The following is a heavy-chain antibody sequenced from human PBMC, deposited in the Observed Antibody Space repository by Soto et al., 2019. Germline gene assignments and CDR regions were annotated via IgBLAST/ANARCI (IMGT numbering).Heavy chain of an antibody. CDR2: INHSGST. Sequence: SETLSLTCAVYGGSFGGYYWSWIRQPPGKGLEWIGEINHSGSTNYNPSLKSRVTMTRNTSISTAYMELSSLRSEDTAVYYCARGHPRHYDLWRDPVYHYYGMDVWGQGTTVTVSS. D-gene: IGHD3-3*01. J-gene: IGHJ6*02. CDR1: GGSFGGYY. CDR3: ARGHPRHYDLWRDPVYHYYGMDV. V-gene: IGHV4-34*01.